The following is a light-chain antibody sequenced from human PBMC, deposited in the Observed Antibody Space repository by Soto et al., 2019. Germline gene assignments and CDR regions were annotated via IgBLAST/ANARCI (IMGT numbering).Light chain of an antibody. CDR2: AAS. CDR1: QTISSN. J-gene: IGKJ4*01. V-gene: IGKV3-15*01. Sequence: EVLMTQSPATLSVSPGERATLSCRASQTISSNLAWFQQKPGQAPRLLIYAASTRATGIPARFSGSGSGTEFTLTISSLQSEDFAVYYCYPYNNWPPLTFGGGTKVEI. CDR3: YPYNNWPPLT.